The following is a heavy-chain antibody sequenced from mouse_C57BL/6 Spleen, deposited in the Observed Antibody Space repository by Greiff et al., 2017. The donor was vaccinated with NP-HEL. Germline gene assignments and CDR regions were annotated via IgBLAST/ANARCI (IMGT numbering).Heavy chain of an antibody. CDR2: IDPNSGGT. J-gene: IGHJ3*01. CDR1: GYTFTSYW. CDR3: ARSGNLLLLYWFAY. V-gene: IGHV1-72*01. Sequence: VQLKQSGAELVKPGASVKLSCKASGYTFTSYWMHWVKQRPGRGLEWIGRIDPNSGGTKYNEKFKSKATLTVDKPSSTAYMQLSSLTSEDSAVYYCARSGNLLLLYWFAYWGQGTLVTVSA. D-gene: IGHD1-1*01.